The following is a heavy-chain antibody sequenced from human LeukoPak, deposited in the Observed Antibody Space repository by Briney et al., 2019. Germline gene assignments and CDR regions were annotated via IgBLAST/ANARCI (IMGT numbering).Heavy chain of an antibody. CDR1: GGSISSGSYY. V-gene: IGHV4-61*02. Sequence: SETLSLTCTVSGGSISSGSYYWSWIRQPAGKGLEGIGRIYTSVSTNYNPSLKSRVTISVDTSKNQFSLKLSSVTAADTAVYYCAGLSAKGITGTIDYWGQGTLVTVSS. D-gene: IGHD1-20*01. CDR2: IYTSVST. J-gene: IGHJ4*02. CDR3: AGLSAKGITGTIDY.